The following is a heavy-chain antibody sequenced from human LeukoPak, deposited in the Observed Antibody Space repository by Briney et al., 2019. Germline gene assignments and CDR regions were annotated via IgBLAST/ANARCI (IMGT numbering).Heavy chain of an antibody. Sequence: ASVKVSCKASGYTFTGYYMHWVRQAPGQGLEWMGWINPNSGGTNYAQKFQGRVTMTRDTSISTAYMELSRLRSDDTAVYYCARAKIVGATLSCWFDPWGQGTLVTVSS. V-gene: IGHV1-2*02. CDR2: INPNSGGT. D-gene: IGHD1-26*01. CDR1: GYTFTGYY. CDR3: ARAKIVGATLSCWFDP. J-gene: IGHJ5*02.